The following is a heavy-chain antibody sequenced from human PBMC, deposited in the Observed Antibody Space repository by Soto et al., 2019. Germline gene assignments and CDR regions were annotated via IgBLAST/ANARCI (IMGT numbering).Heavy chain of an antibody. CDR1: GFSFSSFA. V-gene: IGHV3-33*01. CDR2: IWFDGSDK. D-gene: IGHD2-8*02. Sequence: GGSLRLSCAASGFSFSSFAMHWVRQAPGKGLEWVAVIWFDGSDKYYADSVKGRFTISRDNSKNTLYLQMNSLRAEDTGGYYGVNPFNFNTGPYSRRRSYWAQRTLLPFSS. J-gene: IGHJ4*02. CDR3: VNPFNFNTGPYSRRRSY.